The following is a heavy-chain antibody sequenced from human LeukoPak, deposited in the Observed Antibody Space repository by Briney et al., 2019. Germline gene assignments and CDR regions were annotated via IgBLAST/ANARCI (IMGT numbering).Heavy chain of an antibody. D-gene: IGHD3-10*01. J-gene: IGHJ4*02. Sequence: ASVKVSCKASGGTFSSYAISRVRQAPGQGLEWMGGIIPIFGTTNYAQKFQGRVTITADESTSTAYMELSSLRSEDTAMYYCARSDYYFESGSLQAPFDDWGQGTLVTVSS. CDR1: GGTFSSYA. V-gene: IGHV1-69*13. CDR2: IIPIFGTT. CDR3: ARSDYYFESGSLQAPFDD.